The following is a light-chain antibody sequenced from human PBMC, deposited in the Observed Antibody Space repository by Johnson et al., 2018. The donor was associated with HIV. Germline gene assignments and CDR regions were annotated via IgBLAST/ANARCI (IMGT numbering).Light chain of an antibody. CDR1: SSNIGNNY. J-gene: IGLJ1*01. Sequence: QSVLTQPPSLSAAPGQNVTIYCSGSSSNIGNNYVSWYQQLPGTAPKLLIYENNKRPSGIPDRFSGSKSGTSATLGITGLQTGDEADYYGGTWDSSLSAYVFGTGTKVTV. V-gene: IGLV1-51*02. CDR3: GTWDSSLSAYV. CDR2: ENN.